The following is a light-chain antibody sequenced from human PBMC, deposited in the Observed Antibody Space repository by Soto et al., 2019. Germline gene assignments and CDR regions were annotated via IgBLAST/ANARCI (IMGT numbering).Light chain of an antibody. CDR1: SSVIGGYDF. CDR3: SSYTIHSILH. CDR2: DVS. J-gene: IGLJ1*01. Sequence: HSALTQPASVSGPPGQSLTISCTGASSVIGGYDFVSWYQQHPGKAPKLMIYDVSNRPSGVSNRFSGSKSGNTASLTISGFQAEDEADYYCSSYTIHSILHFGSGTKVTVL. V-gene: IGLV2-14*03.